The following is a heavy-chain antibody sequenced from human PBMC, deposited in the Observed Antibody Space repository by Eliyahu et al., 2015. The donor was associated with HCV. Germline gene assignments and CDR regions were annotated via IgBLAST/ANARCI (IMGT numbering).Heavy chain of an antibody. CDR3: AKDSRRYNWNGRNWFDP. J-gene: IGHJ5*02. CDR2: IXGSGDST. D-gene: IGHD1-1*01. V-gene: IGHV3-23*01. CDR1: GFXFSSYA. Sequence: EVQLLESGGGLVQPGGSLRLSCAASGFXFSSYAMXWVRQAPGKGLEGVXAIXGSGDSTYXADSVKGRFIIXRDNSKNTLYLQMNSLRAEDTAVYYCAKDSRRYNWNGRNWFDPWGQGTLVTVSS.